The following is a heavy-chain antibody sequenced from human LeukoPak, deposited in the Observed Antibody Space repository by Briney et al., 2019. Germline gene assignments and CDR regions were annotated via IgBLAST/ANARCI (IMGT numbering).Heavy chain of an antibody. V-gene: IGHV4-4*07. J-gene: IGHJ4*02. CDR1: GGSISSYY. CDR3: VSTAYNDFWSGRPGYFDY. Sequence: SETLSLTCTVSGGSISSYYWSWIRQPAGRGLEWIGRIYTSGSTNYNPSLKSRVTMSVDTSKNQFSLKLSSVTAADTAVYYCVSTAYNDFWSGRPGYFDYWGQGALVTVSS. CDR2: IYTSGST. D-gene: IGHD3-3*01.